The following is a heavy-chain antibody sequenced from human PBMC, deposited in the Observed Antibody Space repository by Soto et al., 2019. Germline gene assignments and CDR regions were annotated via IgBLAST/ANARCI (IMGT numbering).Heavy chain of an antibody. V-gene: IGHV2-70*04. Sequence: GPALMNATPTRTLTCTFSGFSLSTSGIRVSWIRQPPGKAREWLARIDWDDDKFYSTPLKTRLTISKDTSKSHVVLTMTNMDPAEQATYYCTREIGYSIGWRDYRRQETQFT. J-gene: IGHJ4*02. CDR1: GFSLSTSGIR. D-gene: IGHD6-19*01. CDR2: IDWDDDK. CDR3: TREIGYSIGWRDY.